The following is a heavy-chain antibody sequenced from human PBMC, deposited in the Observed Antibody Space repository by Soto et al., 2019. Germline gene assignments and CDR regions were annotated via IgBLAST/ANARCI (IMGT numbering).Heavy chain of an antibody. CDR2: IYYSGST. D-gene: IGHD2-15*01. V-gene: IGHV4-30-4*01. CDR1: GGSISSGDYY. Sequence: SETLSLTCTVSGGSISSGDYYWSWIRQPPGKGLEWIGYIYYSGSTYYNPSLKSRVTISVDTSKNQFSLKLSSVTAADTAVYYCARDHCSGGSCYYYYGMDVWGQGTTVTASS. CDR3: ARDHCSGGSCYYYYGMDV. J-gene: IGHJ6*02.